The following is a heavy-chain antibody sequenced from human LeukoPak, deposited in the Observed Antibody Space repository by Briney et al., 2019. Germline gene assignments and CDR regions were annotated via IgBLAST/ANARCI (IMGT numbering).Heavy chain of an antibody. CDR2: ISAYNGNT. D-gene: IGHD3-3*01. CDR1: GYTFTSYG. J-gene: IGHJ6*04. CDR3: ARDAMEWLISRPLDV. Sequence: SVKVSCKASGYTFTSYGISWVRQAPGQGLEWMGWISAYNGNTNYAQKLQGRVTMTTDTSTSTAYMELRSLRSDDTAVYYCARDAMEWLISRPLDVWGKGTTVTVSS. V-gene: IGHV1-18*01.